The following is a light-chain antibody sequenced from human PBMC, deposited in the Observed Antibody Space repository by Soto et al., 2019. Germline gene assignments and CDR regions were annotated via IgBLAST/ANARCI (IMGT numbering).Light chain of an antibody. Sequence: EIVMTQSPATLSVSPGERATLSCRASQSVSSNLAWYQQKPGQAPRLLIYGASTRATGIPDRFSGSGSGTDFTLTISRLEPEDVAVYYCQQYEAVVTFGQGTKVDNK. V-gene: IGKV3-15*01. J-gene: IGKJ1*01. CDR1: QSVSSN. CDR3: QQYEAVVT. CDR2: GAS.